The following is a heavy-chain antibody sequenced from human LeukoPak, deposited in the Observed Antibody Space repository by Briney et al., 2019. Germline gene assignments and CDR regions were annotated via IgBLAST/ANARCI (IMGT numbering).Heavy chain of an antibody. V-gene: IGHV1-46*01. J-gene: IGHJ4*02. CDR1: GYTFTSYG. Sequence: ASVKVSCKASGYTFTSYGISWVRQAPGQGLEWMGMIYPRDGSTSYAQRFQGRVTVTRDTSTSTVHMELSGLRSEDTAVYYCARDQEGFDYWGQGTLVTVSS. CDR3: ARDQEGFDY. CDR2: IYPRDGST.